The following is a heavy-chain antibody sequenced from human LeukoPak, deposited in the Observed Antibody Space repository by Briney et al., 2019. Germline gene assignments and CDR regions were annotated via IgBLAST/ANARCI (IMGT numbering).Heavy chain of an antibody. D-gene: IGHD3-22*01. CDR3: ARAGIIVTRGSYY. Sequence: GGSLRLSCAASGFTFSSYWMSWVRQAPGKGLEWVANIKQDGSEKYYVDSVKGRFTISRDNAKNSLYLQMNSLRAEDTAVYYCARAGIIVTRGSYYWGQGTLVTVSS. V-gene: IGHV3-7*01. J-gene: IGHJ4*02. CDR2: IKQDGSEK. CDR1: GFTFSSYW.